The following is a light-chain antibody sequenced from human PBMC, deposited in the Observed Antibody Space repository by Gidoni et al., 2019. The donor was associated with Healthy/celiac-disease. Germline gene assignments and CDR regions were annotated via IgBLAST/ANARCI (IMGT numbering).Light chain of an antibody. V-gene: IGKV3-20*01. Sequence: IVLTQSPGTLSLSPGERATLSCRASQSVSSSYLAWYQQKPGQAPRLLLDGASSRATGIPDRFSGSGSGTDFTLTISRLEPEDFAVYYCQQYGSSPWTFGQGTKVEIK. CDR3: QQYGSSPWT. J-gene: IGKJ1*01. CDR2: GAS. CDR1: QSVSSSY.